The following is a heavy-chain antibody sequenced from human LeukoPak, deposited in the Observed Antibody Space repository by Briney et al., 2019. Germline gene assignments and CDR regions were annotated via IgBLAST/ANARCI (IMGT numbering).Heavy chain of an antibody. CDR3: AKGLWFGEFAY. CDR2: IRDSATNT. V-gene: IGHV3-23*01. CDR1: GFSFSNYG. J-gene: IGHJ4*02. D-gene: IGHD3-10*01. Sequence: PGGSLTLSCAASGFSFSNYGMSWFRQAPGKGLEWVSAIRDSATNTYYADSVKGRFTISRDNSKNTLYLQMNSLKAEDTAVYYCAKGLWFGEFAYWGQGTLVTVSS.